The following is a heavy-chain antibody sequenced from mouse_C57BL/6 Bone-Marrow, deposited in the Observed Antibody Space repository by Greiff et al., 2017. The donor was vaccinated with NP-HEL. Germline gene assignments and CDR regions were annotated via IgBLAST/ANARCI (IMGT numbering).Heavy chain of an antibody. CDR1: GYTFTSYW. V-gene: IGHV1-53*01. J-gene: IGHJ3*01. CDR2: INPSNGGT. Sequence: QVQLQQSGTELVKPGASVKLSCKASGYTFTSYWMHWVKQRPGQGLEWIGNINPSNGGTNYNEKFKSKATLTVDKSSSTAYMQLSSLTSEDSAVYYCARPPYGSSPAWFAYWGQGTLVTVSA. D-gene: IGHD1-1*01. CDR3: ARPPYGSSPAWFAY.